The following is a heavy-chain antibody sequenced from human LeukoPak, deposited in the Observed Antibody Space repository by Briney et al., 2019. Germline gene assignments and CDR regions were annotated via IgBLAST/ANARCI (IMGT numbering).Heavy chain of an antibody. Sequence: SETLSLTCTVSGYSISSGYYWGWIRQPPGKGLEWIGSIYHSGSTYYNPSLKSRVTISVDTSKNQFSLKLSSVTAADTAVYYCASGYSYGYDAFDIWGQGTMVTVSS. J-gene: IGHJ3*02. CDR1: GYSISSGYY. D-gene: IGHD5-18*01. CDR2: IYHSGST. V-gene: IGHV4-38-2*02. CDR3: ASGYSYGYDAFDI.